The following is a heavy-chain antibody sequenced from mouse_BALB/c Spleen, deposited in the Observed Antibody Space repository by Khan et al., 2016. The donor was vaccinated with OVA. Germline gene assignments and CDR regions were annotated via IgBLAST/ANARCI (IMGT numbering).Heavy chain of an antibody. CDR3: AIIFYGYDWFAY. J-gene: IGHJ3*01. Sequence: VELVESGPGLVAPSQSLSITCTVSGSSSTSYGVSWARQTPGKGLEWLGVIWSDGNTNYHSSLKSRLTITKDNSKSQVLLKLNSLQTDDTATYYCAIIFYGYDWFAYWGQGTLATVSA. CDR1: GSSSTSYG. V-gene: IGHV2-3*01. CDR2: IWSDGNT. D-gene: IGHD2-2*01.